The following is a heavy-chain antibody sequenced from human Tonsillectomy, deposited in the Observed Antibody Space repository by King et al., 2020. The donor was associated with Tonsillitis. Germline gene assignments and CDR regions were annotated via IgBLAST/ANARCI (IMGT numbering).Heavy chain of an antibody. CDR3: AGSVSGSFDY. CDR2: MYDSGTI. V-gene: IGHV4-39*01. Sequence: QLQESGPGVVKPSETLSLTCTVSGGSISSSDQYWAWIRQPPGRGLEWIGDMYDSGTIFYNPSLKSRFTISGGTSENRFSLKLSSVTAADTAVYFCAGSVSGSFDYWGQGALVTVSS. J-gene: IGHJ4*02. CDR1: GGSISSSDQY. D-gene: IGHD1-26*01.